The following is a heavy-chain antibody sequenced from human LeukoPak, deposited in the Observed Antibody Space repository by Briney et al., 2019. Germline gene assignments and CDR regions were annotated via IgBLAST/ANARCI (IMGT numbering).Heavy chain of an antibody. J-gene: IGHJ4*02. Sequence: GSSVKVSCKASGGTFSSYAISWVRQAPGQGLEWMGGIIPIFGTANYAQKFQGRVTITTDESTSTAYMELSSLRSEDTAVYYCARGSVRDYDFWSGSRLDYWGQGTLVTVSS. CDR3: ARGSVRDYDFWSGSRLDY. D-gene: IGHD3-3*01. V-gene: IGHV1-69*05. CDR2: IIPIFGTA. CDR1: GGTFSSYA.